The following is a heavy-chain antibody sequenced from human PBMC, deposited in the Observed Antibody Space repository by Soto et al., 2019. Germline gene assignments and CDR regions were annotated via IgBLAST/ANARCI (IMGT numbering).Heavy chain of an antibody. V-gene: IGHV1-8*01. J-gene: IGHJ4*02. CDR3: ARVAFNVNLLFCLDT. CDR1: GYAFTSFD. D-gene: IGHD2-21*01. Sequence: QVQMVQSGAEVKKPGASVKVSCKTSGYAFTSFDVHWVRQASGQGLEWMGWMNPNSGDTVYAPKFQGRVTMTRDPSVITAYLELLNLRSDDTAIYYCARVAFNVNLLFCLDTRGQGTEVTVSS. CDR2: MNPNSGDT.